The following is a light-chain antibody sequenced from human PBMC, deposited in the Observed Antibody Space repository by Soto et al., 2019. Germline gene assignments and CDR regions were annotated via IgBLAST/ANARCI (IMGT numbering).Light chain of an antibody. J-gene: IGKJ4*01. Sequence: AIQLAQTPSSLSASVGDRDTITCRASQGISSALAWYQQKPGKAPKLLIYDASSLESGVPSRFSGSGSGTDFTLTISSLQPEDFATYYCQQFNNYLTFGGGTNVEIK. CDR2: DAS. CDR3: QQFNNYLT. V-gene: IGKV1D-13*01. CDR1: QGISSA.